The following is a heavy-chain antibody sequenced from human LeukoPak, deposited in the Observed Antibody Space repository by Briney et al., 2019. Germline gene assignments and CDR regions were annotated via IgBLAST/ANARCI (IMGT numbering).Heavy chain of an antibody. Sequence: PGGSLRLSCAASGFTFSCYSMNWVRQAPGKGLEWVSYISSSSSTIYYADSVKGRFTISRDNSKNTLYLQMNSLRAEDTAVYYCAKDRPNYYDSSGPFDYWGQGTLVTVSS. CDR3: AKDRPNYYDSSGPFDY. V-gene: IGHV3-48*01. J-gene: IGHJ4*02. CDR1: GFTFSCYS. CDR2: ISSSSSTI. D-gene: IGHD3-22*01.